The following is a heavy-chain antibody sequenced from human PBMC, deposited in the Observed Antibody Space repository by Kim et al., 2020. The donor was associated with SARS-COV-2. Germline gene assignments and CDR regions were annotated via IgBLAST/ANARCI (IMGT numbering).Heavy chain of an antibody. D-gene: IGHD2-2*01. J-gene: IGHJ3*02. CDR2: IIPIFGTA. Sequence: SVKVSCKASGGTFSSYAISWVRQAPGQGLEWMGGIIPIFGTANYAQKFQGRVTITADKSTSTAYMELSSLRSEDTAVYYCARDTVVPAANQGDAFDIWGQGTMVTVSS. CDR3: ARDTVVPAANQGDAFDI. CDR1: GGTFSSYA. V-gene: IGHV1-69*06.